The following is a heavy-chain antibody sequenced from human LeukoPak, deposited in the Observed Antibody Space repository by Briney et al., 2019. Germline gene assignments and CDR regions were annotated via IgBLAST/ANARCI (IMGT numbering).Heavy chain of an antibody. CDR3: ARSLSSLRSRPSRSDY. J-gene: IGHJ4*02. V-gene: IGHV1-2*02. Sequence: ASVKVSCKASGYTFTGYYMHWVRQAPGQGLEWMGWINPNSGGTNYAQKFQGRVTMTRDTSISTAYMELRSLRSDDTAVYYCARSLSSLRSRPSRSDYWGQGTLVTVSS. CDR2: INPNSGGT. D-gene: IGHD3-10*01. CDR1: GYTFTGYY.